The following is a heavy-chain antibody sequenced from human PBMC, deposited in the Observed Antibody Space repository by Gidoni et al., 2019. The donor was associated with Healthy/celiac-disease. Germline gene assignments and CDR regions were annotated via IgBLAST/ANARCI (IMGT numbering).Heavy chain of an antibody. V-gene: IGHV3-74*01. CDR3: ARAGQQLTPTPPHWFDP. Sequence: EVQLVESGGGLVQPGGSLRLSCAASGFTFSSYWMHWVRQAPGKGLVWVSRINSDGRSTSYADSVKGRFTISRDNAKNTLYLQMNSLRAEDTAVYYCARAGQQLTPTPPHWFDPWGQGTLVTVSS. J-gene: IGHJ5*02. CDR1: GFTFSSYW. D-gene: IGHD6-13*01. CDR2: INSDGRST.